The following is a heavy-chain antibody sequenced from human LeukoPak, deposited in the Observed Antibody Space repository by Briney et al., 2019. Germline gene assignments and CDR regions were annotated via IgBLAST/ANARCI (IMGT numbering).Heavy chain of an antibody. V-gene: IGHV3-23*01. J-gene: IGHJ6*02. Sequence: GGSLRLSCAVSGFTFSSYAMSWVRQAPGKGLEWVSGLSGSGGYTYYGDSLKGRFTISRDNSKNTLYLQMSSLRAEDTAVYYCARDYYVSGSVPYLRGYYYHAMDVWGQGTTVTVSS. CDR2: LSGSGGYT. D-gene: IGHD3-10*01. CDR3: ARDYYVSGSVPYLRGYYYHAMDV. CDR1: GFTFSSYA.